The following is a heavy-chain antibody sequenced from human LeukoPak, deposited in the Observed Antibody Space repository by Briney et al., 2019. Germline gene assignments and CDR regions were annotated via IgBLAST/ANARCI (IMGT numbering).Heavy chain of an antibody. J-gene: IGHJ4*02. D-gene: IGHD3-10*01. CDR2: IWYDGSNK. V-gene: IGHV3-33*01. Sequence: GGSVRLSCAASGFTFSSYGMHWVRQAPGKGLEWVAVIWYDGSNKYYADSVKGRFTISRDNSKNTLYLQMNSLRAEDTAVYYCARDRLMVRGVIRSFSFDYWGQGALFSLFS. CDR1: GFTFSSYG. CDR3: ARDRLMVRGVIRSFSFDY.